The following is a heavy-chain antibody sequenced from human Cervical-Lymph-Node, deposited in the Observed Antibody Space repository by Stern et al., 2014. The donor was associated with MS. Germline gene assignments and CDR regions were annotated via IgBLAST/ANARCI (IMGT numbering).Heavy chain of an antibody. Sequence: VQLVESGGEVNPPGSSVKVSCKASGCPFSSYPIIWLRQAPGKGLEWMAGIFPVFGTANSAKTFQGRVTITPAESTSKAYMELSSLRSEDTAVYYCARDPPYGGNSGFVVFLYWGQGTLVTVSS. J-gene: IGHJ4*02. CDR3: ARDPPYGGNSGFVVFLY. CDR2: IFPVFGTA. D-gene: IGHD4-23*01. CDR1: GCPFSSYP. V-gene: IGHV1-69*01.